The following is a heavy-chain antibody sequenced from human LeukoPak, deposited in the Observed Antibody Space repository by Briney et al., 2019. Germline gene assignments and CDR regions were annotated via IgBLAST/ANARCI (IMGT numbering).Heavy chain of an antibody. D-gene: IGHD6-6*01. J-gene: IGHJ3*02. CDR3: ARVDTPSTAAFYDAFDI. Sequence: SETLSLTCTVSGGSISSYYWSWIRQPPGKGLEWIGYIYYSGSTNYNPSLKSRVTISVDTSKNQFSLKLSSVTAADTAVYYCARVDTPSTAAFYDAFDIWGHGTMVTVSS. CDR2: IYYSGST. CDR1: GGSISSYY. V-gene: IGHV4-59*12.